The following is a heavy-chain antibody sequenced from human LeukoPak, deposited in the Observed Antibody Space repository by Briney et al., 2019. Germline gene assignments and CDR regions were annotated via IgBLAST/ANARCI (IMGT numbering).Heavy chain of an antibody. CDR3: PRGRSGWYGYYFDY. CDR1: GGSFSGYY. Sequence: SETLSLTCAVYGGSFSGYYWSWLRQPPGKGLEGIGEINHTGSTNYNPSLKSRVTISVDTSKNQFSLKLSSVTAADTAVYYCPRGRSGWYGYYFDYWGQGTLVTVSS. CDR2: INHTGST. D-gene: IGHD6-19*01. J-gene: IGHJ4*02. V-gene: IGHV4-34*01.